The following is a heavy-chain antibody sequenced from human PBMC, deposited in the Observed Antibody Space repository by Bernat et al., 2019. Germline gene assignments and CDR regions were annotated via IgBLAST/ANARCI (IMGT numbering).Heavy chain of an antibody. V-gene: IGHV3-23*04. CDR2: ISGSGGST. J-gene: IGHJ4*02. CDR3: TTVVVVAAFDY. Sequence: EVQLVESGGGLVMPGGSLRLSCAASGFTFSSYAMSWVRQAPGKGLEWVSAISGSGGSTYYADSVKGRFTISRDNSKNTLYLQMNSLKTEDTAVYYCTTVVVVAAFDYWGQGTLVTVSS. CDR1: GFTFSSYA. D-gene: IGHD2-15*01.